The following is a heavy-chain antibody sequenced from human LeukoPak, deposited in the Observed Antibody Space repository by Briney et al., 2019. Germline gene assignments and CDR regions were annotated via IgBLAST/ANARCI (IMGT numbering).Heavy chain of an antibody. CDR1: GFTSSSYS. J-gene: IGHJ4*02. CDR3: ARNLDTAMARYY. Sequence: GGSLRLSCAASGFTSSSYSMNGVRQAPGKGLEWVSSISSSSSYIYYADSVKGRFTISRDNAKNSLYLQMNSLRAEDTAVYYCARNLDTAMARYYWGQGTLVTVSS. D-gene: IGHD5-18*01. CDR2: ISSSSSYI. V-gene: IGHV3-21*01.